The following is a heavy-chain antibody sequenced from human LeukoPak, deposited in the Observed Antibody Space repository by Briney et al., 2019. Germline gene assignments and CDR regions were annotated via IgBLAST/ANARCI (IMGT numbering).Heavy chain of an antibody. D-gene: IGHD3-22*01. V-gene: IGHV1-8*01. Sequence: ASVKVSCKASGYTFTSYHIDWVRQAPGQGPEWMGWMNAKSGHTGYAQNLEGRVTMTRDTSTNTAYMELRGLRSEDTAVYFCARGMFDNSGHYYYFYYALDVWGQGTTVTVSS. J-gene: IGHJ6*02. CDR1: GYTFTSYH. CDR3: ARGMFDNSGHYYYFYYALDV. CDR2: MNAKSGHT.